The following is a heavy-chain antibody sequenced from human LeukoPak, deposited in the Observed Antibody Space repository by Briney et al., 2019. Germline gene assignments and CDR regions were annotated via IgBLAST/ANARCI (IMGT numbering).Heavy chain of an antibody. J-gene: IGHJ6*04. D-gene: IGHD5-18*01. Sequence: ASVKVSCKASGYTFTGYYMHWVRQAPGQGLEWMGWINPNSGGTNYAQKFQGRVTMARDTSISTAYMELSRLRSDDTAVYYCATKGRGYSYGYVDVWGKGTTVTVSS. CDR3: ATKGRGYSYGYVDV. CDR2: INPNSGGT. CDR1: GYTFTGYY. V-gene: IGHV1-2*02.